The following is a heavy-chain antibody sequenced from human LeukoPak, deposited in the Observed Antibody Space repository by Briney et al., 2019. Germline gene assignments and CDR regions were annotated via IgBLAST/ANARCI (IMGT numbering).Heavy chain of an antibody. J-gene: IGHJ5*02. CDR3: ARRASGVDWFDP. CDR2: INHSGST. Sequence: SETLSLTCAVYGGSFSGYYWSWIRQPPGKGLEWIGEINHSGSTYYNPSLKSRVTISVDTSKNQFSLKLSSVTAADTAVYYCARRASGVDWFDPWGQGTLVTVSS. D-gene: IGHD2-15*01. V-gene: IGHV4-34*01. CDR1: GGSFSGYY.